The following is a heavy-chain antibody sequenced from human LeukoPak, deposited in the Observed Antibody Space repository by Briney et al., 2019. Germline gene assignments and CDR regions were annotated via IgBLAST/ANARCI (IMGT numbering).Heavy chain of an antibody. CDR2: MKRDGSEI. J-gene: IGHJ4*02. CDR3: ARRYFDY. D-gene: IGHD2-15*01. V-gene: IGHV3-7*01. CDR1: GFTFSTYW. Sequence: PGGSLRLSCSASGFTFSTYWMSWVRQAPGKGLEWVANMKRDGSEIYYVDSVKGRFTISRDNAKNSLFLQMNSLRAEDTAVYYCARRYFDYWGQGTLVTVSS.